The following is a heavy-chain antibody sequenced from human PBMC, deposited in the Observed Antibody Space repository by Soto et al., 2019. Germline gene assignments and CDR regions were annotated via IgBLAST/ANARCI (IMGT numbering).Heavy chain of an antibody. CDR2: INHSGST. CDR3: ASSGSYWYYYYGMDV. CDR1: GGSFVGYY. V-gene: IGHV4-34*01. D-gene: IGHD1-26*01. Sequence: PSETLSLTCAVYGGSFVGYYWIFIRQPPGKGLEWIGEINHSGSTNYNPSLKSRVTISVDTSKNQFSLKLSSVTAADTAVYYCASSGSYWYYYYGMDVWGQGTTVTVSS. J-gene: IGHJ6*02.